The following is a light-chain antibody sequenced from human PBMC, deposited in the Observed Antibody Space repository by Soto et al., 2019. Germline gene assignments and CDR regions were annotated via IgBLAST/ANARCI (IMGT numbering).Light chain of an antibody. Sequence: EIVMTQSPATLSVSPGERATLSCRASQSVSGNLAWYQQKPGQAPRLLIYGASTRATGIPARFSGSGSGTDYTLTISSLQSEDFAVYYCQQYNNWPPTFGQGTRLEIK. V-gene: IGKV3-15*01. CDR1: QSVSGN. CDR3: QQYNNWPPT. CDR2: GAS. J-gene: IGKJ5*01.